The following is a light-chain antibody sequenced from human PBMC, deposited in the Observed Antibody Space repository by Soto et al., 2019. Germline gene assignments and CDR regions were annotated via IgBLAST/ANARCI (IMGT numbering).Light chain of an antibody. CDR3: GSYTNSITLV. Sequence: QSVLTQPASVSGSPGQSITISCTGTSSDVDGYNYVSWYQHHPGKVPKHLIYDVNMRPPGISNRFSGSKSGNKASLTISGIQAEDEGYYYCGSYTNSITLVFGGGTKLTVL. V-gene: IGLV2-14*03. J-gene: IGLJ2*01. CDR1: SSDVDGYNY. CDR2: DVN.